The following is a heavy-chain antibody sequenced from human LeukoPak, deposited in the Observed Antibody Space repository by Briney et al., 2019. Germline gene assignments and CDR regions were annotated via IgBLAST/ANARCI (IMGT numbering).Heavy chain of an antibody. V-gene: IGHV3-13*01. CDR3: ARGPPRGKYYYMDV. Sequence: AGGSLRLSCAASGFTFSSFDMHWVCQPTGQGLEWVSTIGTASDTYYPGSVEGRFTLSRDNAKNSLYLQMNSLTAGDTAVYYCARGPPRGKYYYMDVWGKGTTVTVSS. CDR2: IGTASDT. D-gene: IGHD1-1*01. CDR1: GFTFSSFD. J-gene: IGHJ6*03.